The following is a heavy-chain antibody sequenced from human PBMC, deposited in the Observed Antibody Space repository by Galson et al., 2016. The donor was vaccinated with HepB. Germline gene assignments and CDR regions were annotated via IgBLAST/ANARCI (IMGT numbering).Heavy chain of an antibody. J-gene: IGHJ3*02. CDR3: ARTALTMAREVVSDAFDM. CDR2: IHHSGRS. V-gene: IGHV4-30-2*01. D-gene: IGHD3-10*01. CDR1: NSSLFSGGYA. Sequence: TLSLTCIVSNSSLFSGGYAWSWIRQAPGQGLEWLGYIHHSGRSLYSPSLNSRVTMSMDIPNKLVSLKLSSVTAADTAGYYCARTALTMAREVVSDAFDMWGPGTLVTVSS.